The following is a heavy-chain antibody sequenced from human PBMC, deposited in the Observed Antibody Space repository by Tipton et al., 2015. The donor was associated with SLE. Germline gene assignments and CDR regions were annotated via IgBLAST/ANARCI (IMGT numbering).Heavy chain of an antibody. CDR3: AGECRSGYPMGWFDP. CDR2: IYISGST. D-gene: IGHD3-22*01. CDR1: GGSISSGSYY. Sequence: TLSLTCTVSGGSISSGSYYWSWIRQPAGKGLEWIGRIYISGSTNYNPPLTSRVTISVDTSKNQFSLKLSSVTATDTAVYYCAGECRSGYPMGWFDPWGQGTLVTVSS. J-gene: IGHJ5*02. V-gene: IGHV4-61*02.